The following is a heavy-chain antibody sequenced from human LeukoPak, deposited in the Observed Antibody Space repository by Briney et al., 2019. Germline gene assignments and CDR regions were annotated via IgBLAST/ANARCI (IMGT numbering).Heavy chain of an antibody. CDR2: VSGDSGIT. D-gene: IGHD3-3*01. V-gene: IGHV3-23*01. CDR3: AKGWSGYFRSPFDL. Sequence: PGGSLRLSCVASGFTLSKFAMNWVRQPPGKGLEWVSVVSGDSGITHYADSVKGRFTISRGNSKNMVYLQMNSLRAEDTAVYYCAKGWSGYFRSPFDLWGRGTMVTVSS. J-gene: IGHJ3*01. CDR1: GFTLSKFA.